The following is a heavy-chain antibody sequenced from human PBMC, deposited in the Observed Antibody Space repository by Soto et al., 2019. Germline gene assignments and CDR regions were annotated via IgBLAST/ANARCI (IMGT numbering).Heavy chain of an antibody. D-gene: IGHD3-16*01. CDR2: TRQDGGQS. CDR1: GFTLSSYW. CDR3: ARDTAGGVDYKGEIDAFDI. Sequence: GGSLRLSCEASGFTLSSYWMSWIRQAPGKGLEWVANTRQDGGQSYLVDSVQGRFTISRDNAKNSVYLQMNSLRAEDKAVYYCARDTAGGVDYKGEIDAFDIWGQGTMVNVS. V-gene: IGHV3-7*01. J-gene: IGHJ3*02.